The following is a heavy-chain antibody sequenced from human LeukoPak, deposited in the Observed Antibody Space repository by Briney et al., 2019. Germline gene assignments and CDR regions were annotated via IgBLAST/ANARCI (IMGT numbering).Heavy chain of an antibody. D-gene: IGHD2-21*02. J-gene: IGHJ6*03. V-gene: IGHV3-21*01. CDR2: ISRVSTYI. Sequence: GGSLRLSCSDSGFTFTDYSMSWVRQAPGKGLEWVSIISRVSTYIYYADSVKGRFTVSRDNAKSSLYLQMTSLRAEDTAVYFCAREGGDGDYYYYMDVWGKGTTVTVSS. CDR1: GFTFTDYS. CDR3: AREGGDGDYYYYMDV.